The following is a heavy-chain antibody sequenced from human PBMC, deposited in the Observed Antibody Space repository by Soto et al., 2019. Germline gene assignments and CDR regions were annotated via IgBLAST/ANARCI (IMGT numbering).Heavy chain of an antibody. CDR1: GFTFSSYA. Sequence: PGGSLRLSCAASGFTFSSYAMSWVRQAPGKGLEWVSAISGSGGSTYYADSVKGRFTISRDNSKNTLYLQMNSLRAEDTAVYYCAKTWTAAQPEVLGYYGLDFWGQGTTVTVSS. J-gene: IGHJ6*02. V-gene: IGHV3-23*01. D-gene: IGHD6-6*01. CDR2: ISGSGGST. CDR3: AKTWTAAQPEVLGYYGLDF.